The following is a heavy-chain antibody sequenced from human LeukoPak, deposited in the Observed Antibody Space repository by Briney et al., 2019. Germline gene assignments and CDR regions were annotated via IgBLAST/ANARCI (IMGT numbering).Heavy chain of an antibody. CDR1: GFTFSSYS. D-gene: IGHD6-25*01. CDR2: ISSSSSYI. CDR3: ARALAAAWAPDAFDI. Sequence: GGSLRLSCAASGFTFSSYSMNWVRQAPGKGLEWVSSISSSSSYIYYADSVKGRFTISRDNAKNSLYLQMNSLRAEDTAVYYCARALAAAWAPDAFDIWGQGTMVTVSS. V-gene: IGHV3-21*01. J-gene: IGHJ3*02.